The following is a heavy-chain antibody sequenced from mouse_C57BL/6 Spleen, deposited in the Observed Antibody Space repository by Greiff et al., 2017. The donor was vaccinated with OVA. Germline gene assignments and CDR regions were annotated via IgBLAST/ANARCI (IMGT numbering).Heavy chain of an antibody. J-gene: IGHJ4*01. CDR3: ARQAYYAMDY. CDR1: GFTFSSYG. CDR2: ISSGGSYT. V-gene: IGHV5-6*01. Sequence: EVRLVESGGDLVKPGGSLKLSCAASGFTFSSYGMSWVRQTPDKRLEWVATISSGGSYTYYPDSVKGRFTISRDNAKNTLYLQMSSLKSEDTAMYYCARQAYYAMDYWGQGTSVTVSS.